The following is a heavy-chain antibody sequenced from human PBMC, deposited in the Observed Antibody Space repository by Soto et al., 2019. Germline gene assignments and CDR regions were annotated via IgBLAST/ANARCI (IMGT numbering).Heavy chain of an antibody. D-gene: IGHD6-6*01. CDR2: ISAYNGNT. V-gene: IGHV1-18*01. Sequence: ASVKVSCKASGYTFTSYGISWVRQAPGQGLEWMGWISAYNGNTDYAQKLQGRVTMTTDTSTSTAYMELRSLRSDDTAVYYCARTEEYSSSTWFDPWGQGTLVTVSS. J-gene: IGHJ5*02. CDR1: GYTFTSYG. CDR3: ARTEEYSSSTWFDP.